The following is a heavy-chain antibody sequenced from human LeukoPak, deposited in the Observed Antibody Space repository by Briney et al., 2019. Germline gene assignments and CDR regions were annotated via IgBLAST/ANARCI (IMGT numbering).Heavy chain of an antibody. Sequence: SETLSLTCTVSGGSMSRYYWSWIRQPPGKGLEWIGYIYYSGSTNYNPSLKSRVTISVDTSKNQFSLKLSSVTAADTAVYYCARVEEGYGSGRRENYYYYYMDVWGKGTTVTISS. V-gene: IGHV4-59*01. J-gene: IGHJ6*03. CDR3: ARVEEGYGSGRRENYYYYYMDV. CDR2: IYYSGST. D-gene: IGHD3-10*01. CDR1: GGSMSRYY.